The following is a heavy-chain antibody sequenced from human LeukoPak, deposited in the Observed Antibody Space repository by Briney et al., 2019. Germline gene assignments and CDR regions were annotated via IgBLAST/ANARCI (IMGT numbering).Heavy chain of an antibody. J-gene: IGHJ4*02. CDR1: GFTFSSYA. CDR3: AKDNYYDSSGYWGAFDY. V-gene: IGHV3-23*01. CDR2: ISGSGGST. Sequence: GGSLRLSCAASGFTFSSYAMSWVRQAPGKGLEWVSAISGSGGSTHYADSVKGRFTISRDNSKNTLYLQMNSLRDEHTAVYYCAKDNYYDSSGYWGAFDYWGQGTLVTVSS. D-gene: IGHD3-22*01.